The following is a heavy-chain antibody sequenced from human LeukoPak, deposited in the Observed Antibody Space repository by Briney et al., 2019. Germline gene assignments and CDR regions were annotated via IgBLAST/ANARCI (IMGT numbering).Heavy chain of an antibody. CDR2: IKQDGSEK. J-gene: IGHJ4*02. CDR3: ARGGHYGYSH. CDR1: GFTVSSNY. D-gene: IGHD5-18*01. Sequence: TGGSLRLSCAASGFTVSSNYMSWVRQAPGKGLEWVANIKQDGSEKYYVDSVKGRFTISRDNAKNSLYLQMNSLRAEDTAVYYCARGGHYGYSHWGQGTLVTVSS. V-gene: IGHV3-7*01.